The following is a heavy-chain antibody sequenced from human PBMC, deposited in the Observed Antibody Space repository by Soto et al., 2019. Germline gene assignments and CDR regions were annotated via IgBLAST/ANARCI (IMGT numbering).Heavy chain of an antibody. CDR3: ARDLDTSGWPDY. J-gene: IGHJ4*02. CDR2: IYHSGST. V-gene: IGHV4-4*02. CDR1: GGSISSSNW. D-gene: IGHD6-19*01. Sequence: SSETLSLTCDVSGGSISSSNWWTWVRQPPGKGLEWIGEIYHSGSTNFNPSLKSRVTLSVDKSKNQISLKLSSVTAADTAVYYCARDLDTSGWPDYWGQGILVTVSS.